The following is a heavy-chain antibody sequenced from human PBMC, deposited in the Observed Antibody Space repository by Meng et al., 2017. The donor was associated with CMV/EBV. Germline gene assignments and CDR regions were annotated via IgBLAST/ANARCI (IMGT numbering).Heavy chain of an antibody. CDR2: IYYSGST. CDR3: ASYWYQLLEDNYNWFDP. J-gene: IGHJ5*02. V-gene: IGHV4-39*01. Sequence: SETLSLTCTVSGGSISSSSYYWGWIRQPPGKGLEWIGSIYYSGSTYYNPSLKSRATISVDTSKNQFSLKLSSVTAADTAVYYCASYWYQLLEDNYNWFDPWGQGTLVTVSS. D-gene: IGHD2-2*01. CDR1: GGSISSSSYY.